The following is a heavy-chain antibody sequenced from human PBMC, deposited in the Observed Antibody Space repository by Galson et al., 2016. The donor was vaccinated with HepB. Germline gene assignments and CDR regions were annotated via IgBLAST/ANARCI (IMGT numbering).Heavy chain of an antibody. V-gene: IGHV4-31*03. D-gene: IGHD6-19*01. CDR3: ARWAGYSDY. Sequence: LSLTCTVSGGSISTSGYYWTWIRQHPGKGLEWIGYIYYSGSTYYNPSLKSRVIISVDTSKNQFSLKLTSVTAADTAVYYCARWAGYSDYWGQGTLVTVSA. J-gene: IGHJ4*02. CDR1: GGSISTSGYY. CDR2: IYYSGST.